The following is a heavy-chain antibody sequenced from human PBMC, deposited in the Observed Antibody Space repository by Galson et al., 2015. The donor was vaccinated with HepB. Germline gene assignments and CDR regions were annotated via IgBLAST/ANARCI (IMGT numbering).Heavy chain of an antibody. Sequence: SLRLSCAASGFTFGSQPMSWVRQAPGKGLEWVSTLNGAGDITQYADSVRGRFTISRDNSKNTLYLQMNSLRAEDTAVSYCAKPSCISWYVFDYWGQGALVTVSS. J-gene: IGHJ4*02. CDR1: GFTFGSQP. D-gene: IGHD6-13*01. V-gene: IGHV3-23*01. CDR3: AKPSCISWYVFDY. CDR2: LNGAGDIT.